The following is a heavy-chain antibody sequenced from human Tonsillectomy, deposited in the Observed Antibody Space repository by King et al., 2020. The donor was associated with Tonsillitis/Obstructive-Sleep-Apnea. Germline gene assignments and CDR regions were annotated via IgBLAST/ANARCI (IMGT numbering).Heavy chain of an antibody. J-gene: IGHJ6*03. CDR1: GFTFNNYY. Sequence: VQLVESGGGLVKPGGSLRLSCVASGFTFNNYYMSWIRQAPGKGLEWVSYISDTGSTIYYADSVKGRFTISRDNAKNSLYLQMSSLRAEDTAVYYCARDPNCSSTSCYDYYYYMDVWGKGTTVTVSS. CDR2: ISDTGSTI. V-gene: IGHV3-11*01. CDR3: ARDPNCSSTSCYDYYYYMDV. D-gene: IGHD2-2*01.